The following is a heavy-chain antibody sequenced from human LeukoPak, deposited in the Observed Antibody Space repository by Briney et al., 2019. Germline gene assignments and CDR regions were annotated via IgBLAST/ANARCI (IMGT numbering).Heavy chain of an antibody. CDR3: ARDSGSSAGFDY. Sequence: ASVKVSCKASGYTFTSYDINWVRQATGQGLEWMGWMNPNSGNTGYAQGFQGRVTMTRNTSISTAYMELSSLRSEDTAVYYCARDSGSSAGFDYWGQGTLVTVSS. V-gene: IGHV1-8*01. J-gene: IGHJ4*02. CDR2: MNPNSGNT. CDR1: GYTFTSYD. D-gene: IGHD1-26*01.